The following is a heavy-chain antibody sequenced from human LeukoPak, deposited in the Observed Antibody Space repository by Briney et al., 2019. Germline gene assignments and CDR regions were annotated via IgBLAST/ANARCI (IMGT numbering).Heavy chain of an antibody. J-gene: IGHJ4*02. CDR2: IYPGDSDT. Sequence: GESLKISCKGSGYSFTSYWIGWVRQLPGKGLEWMGIIYPGDSDTRYSPSFQGQVAISADKSISTAYLQWSSLKAPDTAMYYCARTPGLTSQDRFDYWGQGTLVTVSS. CDR3: ARTPGLTSQDRFDY. CDR1: GYSFTSYW. V-gene: IGHV5-51*01.